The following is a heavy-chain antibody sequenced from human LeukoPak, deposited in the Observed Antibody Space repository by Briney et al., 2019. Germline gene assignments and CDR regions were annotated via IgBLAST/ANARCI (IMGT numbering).Heavy chain of an antibody. Sequence: GASVKVSCKASGYTFTNFYMHWLRQAPGKGLEWVGRVDPEDGETRYAGKFQGRVTITADTSTDTAYLELSSLRSEDTAVYFCARVGGGADGKWGWFDPWGQGTLVTVSS. CDR1: GYTFTNFY. D-gene: IGHD3-16*01. CDR3: ARVGGGADGKWGWFDP. J-gene: IGHJ5*02. CDR2: VDPEDGET. V-gene: IGHV1-69-2*01.